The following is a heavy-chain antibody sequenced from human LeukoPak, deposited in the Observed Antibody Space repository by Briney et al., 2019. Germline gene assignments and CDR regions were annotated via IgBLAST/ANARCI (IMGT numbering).Heavy chain of an antibody. CDR2: ISYDGSNK. J-gene: IGHJ4*02. CDR3: AKESFGRSYLDY. Sequence: GGSLRLSCAASGFTFSSYGMHWVRQAPGKGLEWVAVISYDGSNKYYADSVKGRFTISRDKSKNTLYLRMNSPRAEDTAVYYCAKESFGRSYLDYWGQGTLVTVSS. D-gene: IGHD3-10*01. CDR1: GFTFSSYG. V-gene: IGHV3-30*18.